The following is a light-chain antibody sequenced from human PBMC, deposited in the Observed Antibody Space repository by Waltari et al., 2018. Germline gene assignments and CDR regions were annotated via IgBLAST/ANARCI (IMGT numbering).Light chain of an antibody. Sequence: DIQMTQSPSTLSASVGDSVTITCRASQSISNWLAWYQQKPGKAPKVLIYGASSLESGVPSRFSGSGSGTEFTLTISSLQPDDFATYYCQQYNDYSTWTFGQGTKVEIK. CDR2: GAS. V-gene: IGKV1-5*03. CDR1: QSISNW. J-gene: IGKJ1*01. CDR3: QQYNDYSTWT.